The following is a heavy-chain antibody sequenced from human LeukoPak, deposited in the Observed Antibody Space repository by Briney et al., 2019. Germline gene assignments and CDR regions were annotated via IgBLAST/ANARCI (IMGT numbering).Heavy chain of an antibody. CDR1: GFTFSTYA. CDR3: AKDASYGDYVRYFQH. CDR2: ISGRGGST. Sequence: GGSLRLSCAASGFTFSTYAMSWVRQAPGKGLEWVLCISGRGGSTYYVDSVKSRFTISRDNSKNTLYLQMSSLRAEDTAVYYCAKDASYGDYVRYFQHWGQGTLVTVSS. J-gene: IGHJ1*01. V-gene: IGHV3-23*01. D-gene: IGHD4-17*01.